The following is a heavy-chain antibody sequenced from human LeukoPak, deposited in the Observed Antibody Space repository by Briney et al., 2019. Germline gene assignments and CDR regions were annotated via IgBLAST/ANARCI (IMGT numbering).Heavy chain of an antibody. J-gene: IGHJ3*02. CDR1: GGSFSGYY. CDR3: AKSNGYGLIDI. Sequence: SETLSLTCAVYGGSFSGYYWSWIRQPPGKGLEWIGEINHSGSTNYNPSLKSRVTIPVETSKNQFSLKLNSVTAADTAVYYCAKSNGYGLIDIWGQGTMVTVSS. D-gene: IGHD3-22*01. CDR2: INHSGST. V-gene: IGHV4-34*01.